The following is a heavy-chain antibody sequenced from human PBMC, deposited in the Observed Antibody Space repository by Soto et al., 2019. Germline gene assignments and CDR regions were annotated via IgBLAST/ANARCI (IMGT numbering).Heavy chain of an antibody. Sequence: QLQLQESGPGLVKPSETLSLTCTVSGGSISSSSYYWGWIRQPPGKGLEWIGSIYYSGSTYYNPSLKSRVTISVDTSKNQFSLKLSSVTAADTAVYYCARREYYDFWSGLFFDYWGQGTLVTVSS. D-gene: IGHD3-3*01. CDR1: GGSISSSSYY. CDR2: IYYSGST. V-gene: IGHV4-39*01. CDR3: ARREYYDFWSGLFFDY. J-gene: IGHJ4*02.